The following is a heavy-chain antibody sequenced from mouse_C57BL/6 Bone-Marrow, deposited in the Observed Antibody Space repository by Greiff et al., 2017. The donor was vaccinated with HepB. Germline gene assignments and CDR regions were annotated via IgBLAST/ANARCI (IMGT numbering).Heavy chain of an antibody. D-gene: IGHD2-4*01. V-gene: IGHV1-64*01. CDR1: GYTFTSYW. J-gene: IGHJ3*01. CDR2: IHPNSGST. Sequence: QVQLQQPGAELVKPGASVKLSCKASGYTFTSYWMHWVKQRPGQGLEWIGMIHPNSGSTNYNEKFKSKATLTVDKSSSTAYMQLSSLTSEASAVYYCARYPSYDYDGAWFAYWGQGTLVTVSA. CDR3: ARYPSYDYDGAWFAY.